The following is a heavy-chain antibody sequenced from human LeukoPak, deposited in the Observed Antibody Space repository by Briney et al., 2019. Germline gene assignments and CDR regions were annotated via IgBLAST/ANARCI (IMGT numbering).Heavy chain of an antibody. CDR3: ARADYDFWSRYYYMDV. J-gene: IGHJ6*03. CDR2: ISSSSSTI. CDR1: GFTFSSYS. V-gene: IGHV3-48*01. Sequence: PGGSLRLSCAASGFTFSSYSMNWVRQAPGKGLEWVSYISSSSSTIYYADSVKGRFTISRDNAKNSLYLQMISLRAEDTAVYYCARADYDFWSRYYYMDVWGEGTTVTVSS. D-gene: IGHD3-3*01.